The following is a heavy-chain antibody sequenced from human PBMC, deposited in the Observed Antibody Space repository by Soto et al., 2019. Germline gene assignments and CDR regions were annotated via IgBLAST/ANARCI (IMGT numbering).Heavy chain of an antibody. Sequence: EVQLVESGGGLVQPGGSLRLSCAASGFTFSSYAMHWVRQAPGKGLEYVSAISSNGGSTYYANSVKGRFTISRDNSKNTLYLQMGCLRAEDMAVYYCAREGGGYYFDYWGQGTLVTVSS. J-gene: IGHJ4*02. CDR3: AREGGGYYFDY. D-gene: IGHD3-16*01. CDR2: ISSNGGST. V-gene: IGHV3-64*01. CDR1: GFTFSSYA.